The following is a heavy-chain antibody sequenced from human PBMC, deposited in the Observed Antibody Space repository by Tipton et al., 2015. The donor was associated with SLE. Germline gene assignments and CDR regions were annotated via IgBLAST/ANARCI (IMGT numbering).Heavy chain of an antibody. Sequence: GSLRLSCTVSGGSIRSSSYYWGWIRQPPGKGLEWIGSIYYSGSTYYNPSLKSRVTISVDTSKNQFSLKLSSVTAADTAVYYCASIKAEYYGSGSYYVDWGQGTLVTVSS. CDR1: GGSIRSSSYY. V-gene: IGHV4-39*01. CDR2: IYYSGST. CDR3: ASIKAEYYGSGSYYVD. D-gene: IGHD3-10*01. J-gene: IGHJ4*02.